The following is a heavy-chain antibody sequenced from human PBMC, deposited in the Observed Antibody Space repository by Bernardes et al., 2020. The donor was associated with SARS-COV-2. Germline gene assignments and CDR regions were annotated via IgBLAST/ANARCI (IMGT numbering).Heavy chain of an antibody. CDR3: ARHTMVVAATQDAFDI. V-gene: IGHV5-10-1*01. CDR2: IDPSDSYT. CDR1: GYSFTSYW. D-gene: IGHD2-15*01. J-gene: IGHJ3*02. Sequence: GESLKISCKGSGYSFTSYWISWVRQMPGKGLEWMGRIDPSDSYTNYSPSFQGHVTISADKSISTAYLQWSSLKASDTAMYYCARHTMVVAATQDAFDIWGQGTMVTVSS.